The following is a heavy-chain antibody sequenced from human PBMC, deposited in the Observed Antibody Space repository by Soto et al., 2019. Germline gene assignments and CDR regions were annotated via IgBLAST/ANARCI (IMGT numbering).Heavy chain of an antibody. CDR1: GFTFSSYW. J-gene: IGHJ6*02. CDR2: IKQDGSEK. D-gene: IGHD3-9*01. V-gene: IGHV3-7*03. CDR3: ARDQPPLRYFDWLSDYYGMDV. Sequence: PEGSLRLSCAASGFTFSSYWMSWVRQAPGKGLEWVANIKQDGSEKYYVDSVKGRFTISRDNAKNSLYLQMNSLRAEDTAVYYCARDQPPLRYFDWLSDYYGMDVWGQGTTVTVSS.